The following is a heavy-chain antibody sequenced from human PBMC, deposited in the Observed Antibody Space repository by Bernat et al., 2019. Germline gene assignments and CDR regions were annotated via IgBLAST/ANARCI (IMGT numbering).Heavy chain of an antibody. J-gene: IGHJ4*02. Sequence: EVHLVESGGGFVQPGGSLRLSCAASGFTFNNYWMHWVRHAPGKGLVWVSRIDYDGTTAHYADSVKGRFTISRDNAKKTVYLQMNSLRAEDTAVYYCARDSAGLDYWGQGTTVTVSS. V-gene: IGHV3-74*01. D-gene: IGHD3-10*01. CDR2: IDYDGTTA. CDR1: GFTFNNYW. CDR3: ARDSAGLDY.